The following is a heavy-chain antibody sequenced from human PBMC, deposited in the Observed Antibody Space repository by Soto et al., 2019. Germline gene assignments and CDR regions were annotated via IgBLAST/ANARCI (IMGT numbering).Heavy chain of an antibody. CDR1: GDSVSSNSAA. CDR2: TYYRSKWYN. CDR3: ARDVLRLWSSVYYYYGMDV. V-gene: IGHV6-1*01. Sequence: SQTLSLTCAISGDSVSSNSAAWNWIRQSPSRGLEWLGRTYYRSKWYNDYAVSVKSRITINPDTSKNQFSLQLNSVTPEDTAVYYCARDVLRLWSSVYYYYGMDVWGQGTTVTVSS. J-gene: IGHJ6*02. D-gene: IGHD5-18*01.